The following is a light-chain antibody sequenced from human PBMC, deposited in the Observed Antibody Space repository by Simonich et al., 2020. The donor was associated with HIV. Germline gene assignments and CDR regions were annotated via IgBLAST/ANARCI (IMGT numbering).Light chain of an antibody. CDR3: SSYTSSSTLV. J-gene: IGLJ3*02. V-gene: IGLV2-14*03. CDR1: SSDVGGYNY. CDR2: DVS. Sequence: QSALTQPASVSVSPGQSITISCTGTSSDVGGYNYVSWYQQHPGKAPKLMIYDVSNRPSGVSKRFAGSKSGNTASLTISGLQAEDEADYYCSSYTSSSTLVFGGGTKLTVL.